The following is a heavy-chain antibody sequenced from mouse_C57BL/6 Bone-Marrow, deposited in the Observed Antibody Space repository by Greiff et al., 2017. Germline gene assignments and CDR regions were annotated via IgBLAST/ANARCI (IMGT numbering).Heavy chain of an antibody. Sequence: VQLQESGAELARPGASVKLSCKASGYTFTSYGISWVKQRTGQGLEWLGEIFPRSGNTYYTEKFKGQATLTADKSSNTAYMELRSLTSEDSAVYFCARSCYDSSRTMDDWGQGTSVTVSS. CDR2: IFPRSGNT. J-gene: IGHJ4*01. CDR1: GYTFTSYG. V-gene: IGHV1-81*01. D-gene: IGHD1-1*01. CDR3: ARSCYDSSRTMDD.